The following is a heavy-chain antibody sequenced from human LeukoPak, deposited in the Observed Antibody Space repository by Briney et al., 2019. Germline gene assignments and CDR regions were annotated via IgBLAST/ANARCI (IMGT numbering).Heavy chain of an antibody. J-gene: IGHJ4*02. D-gene: IGHD6-19*01. CDR2: IYYSGST. V-gene: IGHV4-59*08. CDR1: GGSISSYY. Sequence: SETLSLTCTVSGGSISSYYWSWIRQPPVKGLEWIGYIYYSGSTNYNPSLKSRVTISVDTSKNQFSLKLSSVTAADTAVYYCARQEVKAGLYFDYWGQGTLVTVSS. CDR3: ARQEVKAGLYFDY.